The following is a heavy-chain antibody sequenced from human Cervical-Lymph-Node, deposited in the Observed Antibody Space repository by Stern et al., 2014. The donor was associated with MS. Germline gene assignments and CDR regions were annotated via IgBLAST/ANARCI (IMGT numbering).Heavy chain of an antibody. J-gene: IGHJ4*02. CDR2: IRSKPYGGTP. D-gene: IGHD1-26*01. CDR3: SRETGATEEYYFDY. V-gene: IGHV3-49*03. Sequence: EDQLVESGGGLVQPGRSLRLSCTASRFTFGDYAMSWFRQAPGKGLEWVGFIRSKPYGGTPEYAASVRGRFTISRDDSKSIAYLQMNSLKTEDTALYYCSRETGATEEYYFDYWGQGALVTVSS. CDR1: RFTFGDYA.